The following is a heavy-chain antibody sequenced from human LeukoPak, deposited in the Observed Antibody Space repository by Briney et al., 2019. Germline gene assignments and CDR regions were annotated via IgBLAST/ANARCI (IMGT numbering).Heavy chain of an antibody. D-gene: IGHD6-13*01. Sequence: SETLSLTCTVSGGSISSYYWNWIRQPPGKGLEWIGYIYYSGSTNYNPSLKSRVTISVDTSRNQFSLKLSSVTAADTAVYYCATGRWGSSWYRGFDPWGQGTLVTVSS. CDR1: GGSISSYY. CDR2: IYYSGST. J-gene: IGHJ5*02. CDR3: ATGRWGSSWYRGFDP. V-gene: IGHV4-59*08.